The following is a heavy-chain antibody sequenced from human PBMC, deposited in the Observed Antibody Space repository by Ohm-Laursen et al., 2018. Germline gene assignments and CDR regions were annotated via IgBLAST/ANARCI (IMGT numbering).Heavy chain of an antibody. Sequence: SLTLSCAAPGFTFSSYAMSWGRQAPGKGLEGVSAISGSGGSTYYADSVKGRFTISRDNSKNTLYLQMNSLRAEDTAVYYCAKDNFFMSSGWYYFDYWGQGTLVTVSS. CDR1: GFTFSSYA. D-gene: IGHD6-19*01. CDR2: ISGSGGST. CDR3: AKDNFFMSSGWYYFDY. V-gene: IGHV3-23*01. J-gene: IGHJ4*02.